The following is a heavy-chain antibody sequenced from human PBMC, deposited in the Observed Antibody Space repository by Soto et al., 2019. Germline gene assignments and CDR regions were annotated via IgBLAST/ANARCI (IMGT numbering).Heavy chain of an antibody. CDR2: INPNSGGT. D-gene: IGHD5-18*01. CDR1: GYTFTGYY. CDR3: ARVSSYGYLYYYYYGMDV. Sequence: ASVKVACKASGYTFTGYYMHWVRQAPGQGLEWMGWINPNSGGTNYAQKFQGRVTMTRDTSISTAYMELSRLRSDDTAVYYCARVSSYGYLYYYYYGMDVWGQGTTVTVSS. V-gene: IGHV1-2*02. J-gene: IGHJ6*02.